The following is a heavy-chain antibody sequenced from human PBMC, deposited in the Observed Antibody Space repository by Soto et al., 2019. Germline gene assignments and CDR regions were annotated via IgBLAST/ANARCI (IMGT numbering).Heavy chain of an antibody. CDR2: INGSGGST. V-gene: IGHV3-23*01. D-gene: IGHD3-10*01. Sequence: EVQLLESGGGLVQPGGSLRLSCAASGFTFSSHAMSWVRQAPGMGLEWVSGINGSGGSTYYADSEKGRITISRDNSNNTLYLQMNSLRAEDTAVYYCAKDSITMVLGVVGRSDYWGQGTRVTVSS. J-gene: IGHJ4*02. CDR1: GFTFSSHA. CDR3: AKDSITMVLGVVGRSDY.